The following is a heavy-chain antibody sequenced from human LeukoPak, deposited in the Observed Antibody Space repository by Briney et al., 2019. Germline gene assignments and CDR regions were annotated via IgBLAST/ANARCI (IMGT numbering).Heavy chain of an antibody. CDR1: GFTFSSYW. J-gene: IGHJ6*03. CDR2: INSDGSST. D-gene: IGHD4-17*01. Sequence: GGSLRLSCAASGFTFSSYWMHWVRHAPGKGLVWVSRINSDGSSTSYAGSVKGRFTISRDNAKNTLYLQMNSLRAEDTAVYYCARDYGDYGEEDYYYYYMDVWGKGTTVTVSS. V-gene: IGHV3-74*01. CDR3: ARDYGDYGEEDYYYYYMDV.